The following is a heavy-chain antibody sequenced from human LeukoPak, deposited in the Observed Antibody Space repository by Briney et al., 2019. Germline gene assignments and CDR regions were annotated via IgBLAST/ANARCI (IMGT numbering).Heavy chain of an antibody. J-gene: IGHJ4*02. CDR2: IFGSGGSL. V-gene: IGHV3-23*01. Sequence: GGSLRLSCEASGFTFGSHAMYWVHQAPGKGLEWVAGIFGSGGSLHYADPVKGRFTISGDNSRNTVYLQINSLRAEDTAVYYCGKTTVGYSSGQKPAWPVDYWGQGTLVTVSS. CDR3: GKTTVGYSSGQKPAWPVDY. D-gene: IGHD5-18*01. CDR1: GFTFGSHA.